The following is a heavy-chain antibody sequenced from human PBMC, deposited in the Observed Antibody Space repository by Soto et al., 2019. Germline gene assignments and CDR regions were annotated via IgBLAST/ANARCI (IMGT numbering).Heavy chain of an antibody. V-gene: IGHV1-69*13. D-gene: IGHD3-3*01. CDR1: GGTFSSYA. Sequence: GASVKVSCKASGGTFSSYAISWVRQAPGQGLEWMGGIIPIFGTANYAQKFQGRVTITADESTSTAYMELSSLRSEDTAVYYCASSNDFWSGYSFGYYYYGMDVWDQGTTVTVSS. CDR2: IIPIFGTA. J-gene: IGHJ6*02. CDR3: ASSNDFWSGYSFGYYYYGMDV.